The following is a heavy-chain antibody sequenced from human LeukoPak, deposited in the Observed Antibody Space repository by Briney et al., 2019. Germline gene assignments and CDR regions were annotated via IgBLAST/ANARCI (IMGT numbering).Heavy chain of an antibody. V-gene: IGHV3-23*01. Sequence: GGSLRLSCAASGFTFSSYAMSWVRQAPGKGLEWVSAISGSGGSTYYADSVKGRFTISRDNSKNTLYLQTNSLRAEDTAVYYCAKDSSGYNVGNWFDPWGQGTLVTVSS. J-gene: IGHJ5*02. D-gene: IGHD3-22*01. CDR1: GFTFSSYA. CDR2: ISGSGGST. CDR3: AKDSSGYNVGNWFDP.